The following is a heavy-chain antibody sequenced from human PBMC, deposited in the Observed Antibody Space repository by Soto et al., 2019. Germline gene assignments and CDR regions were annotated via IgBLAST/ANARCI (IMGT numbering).Heavy chain of an antibody. Sequence: GASVKVSCKASGYTFTSYYMHWVRQAPGQGLEWMGIINPSGGSTSYAQKFQGRVTMTRDTSTSTVYMELSSLRSEDTAVYYRAREGIAAAGRHSHYGMDVLGQGNTVTVSS. CDR2: INPSGGST. J-gene: IGHJ6*01. CDR1: GYTFTSYY. V-gene: IGHV1-46*01. D-gene: IGHD6-13*01. CDR3: AREGIAAAGRHSHYGMDV.